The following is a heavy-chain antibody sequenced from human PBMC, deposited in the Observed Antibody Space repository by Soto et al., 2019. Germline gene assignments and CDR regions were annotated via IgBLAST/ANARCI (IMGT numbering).Heavy chain of an antibody. CDR3: TTVFSVAGIGHLDY. Sequence: GGSLRLSCAASGFTFSNAWMSWVRQAPGKGLEWVGRIKSKTDGGTTDYAAPVKDRFTISRDDSKNTLYLQMNSLKTEDTAVYYCTTVFSVAGIGHLDYWGQGTLVTVSS. V-gene: IGHV3-15*01. CDR2: IKSKTDGGTT. CDR1: GFTFSNAW. D-gene: IGHD6-19*01. J-gene: IGHJ4*02.